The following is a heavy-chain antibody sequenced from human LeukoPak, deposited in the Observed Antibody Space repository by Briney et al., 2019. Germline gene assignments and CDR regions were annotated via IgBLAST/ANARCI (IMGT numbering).Heavy chain of an antibody. D-gene: IGHD3-22*01. CDR2: ISGSGGST. V-gene: IGHV3-23*01. CDR1: GFSFSNYA. CDR3: AKSGQTYYYDSSGYYYFDY. J-gene: IGHJ4*02. Sequence: GGSLRLSCAASGFSFSNYAMSWVRQAPGKGLEWVSAISGSGGSTYYADSVKGRFTISRDNSKSTLYLQMNSLRAEDTAVYYCAKSGQTYYYDSSGYYYFDYWGQGTLVTVSS.